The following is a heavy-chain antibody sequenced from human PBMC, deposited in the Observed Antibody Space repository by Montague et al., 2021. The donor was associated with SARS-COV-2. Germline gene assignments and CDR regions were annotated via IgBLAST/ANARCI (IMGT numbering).Heavy chain of an antibody. CDR2: ISGSGGST. Sequence: PLRLSCAASGFTFSSYAMSWVRQAPGKGLEWVSAISGSGGSTYYADSVKGRFTISRDNSKNTLYLQMNGLRAEDTAVYYCARAAAGYYYYGMDVWGQGTTVSVSS. V-gene: IGHV3-23*01. CDR1: GFTFSSYA. J-gene: IGHJ6*02. D-gene: IGHD6-13*01. CDR3: ARAAAGYYYYGMDV.